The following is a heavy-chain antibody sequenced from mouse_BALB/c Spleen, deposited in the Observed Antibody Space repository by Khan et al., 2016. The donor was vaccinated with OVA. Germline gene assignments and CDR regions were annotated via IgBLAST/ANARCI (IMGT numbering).Heavy chain of an antibody. V-gene: IGHV1-5*01. J-gene: IGHJ2*01. CDR3: TRNGFGNYGSWDY. CDR2: IYPGNSDT. CDR1: DYTFTSYW. Sequence: VQLQQSGTVLARPGASVKMSCKASDYTFTSYWMHWVKQRPGQGLEWIGAIYPGNSDTNYNQKFKGKAKLTAVTSTSTAYMELNSLTNEDSAVYYCTRNGFGNYGSWDYWGQGTTLTVSS. D-gene: IGHD2-1*01.